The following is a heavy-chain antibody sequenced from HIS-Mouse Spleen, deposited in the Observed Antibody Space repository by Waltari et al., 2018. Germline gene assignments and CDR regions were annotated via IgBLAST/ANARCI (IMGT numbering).Heavy chain of an antibody. CDR1: GFTFSSYG. V-gene: IGHV3-30*18. J-gene: IGHJ4*02. CDR2: ISNNGRNK. Sequence: QVQLVESGGGVVQPGRSLRLSCAASGFTFSSYGMHWVRQAPGEGREWVAVISNNGRNKYYADSVKGRFSISRDNSKNTLYLQMNSLRAEDTAVYYCAKDKHPAFDYWGQGTLVTVSS. CDR3: AKDKHPAFDY.